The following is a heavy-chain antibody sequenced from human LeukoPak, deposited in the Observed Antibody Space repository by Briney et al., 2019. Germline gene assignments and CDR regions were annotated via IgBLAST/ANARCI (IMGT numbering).Heavy chain of an antibody. V-gene: IGHV1-18*01. CDR2: ISAYNGNT. J-gene: IGHJ6*02. Sequence: GASVKVSCKASGGTFSSYAISWVRQAPGQGLEWMGWISAYNGNTNYAQKLQGRVTMTTDTSTSTAYMELRSLRSDDTAVYYCARDNRGSSGYTYYYYYGMDVWGQGTTVTVSS. CDR1: GGTFSSYA. CDR3: ARDNRGSSGYTYYYYYGMDV. D-gene: IGHD6-19*01.